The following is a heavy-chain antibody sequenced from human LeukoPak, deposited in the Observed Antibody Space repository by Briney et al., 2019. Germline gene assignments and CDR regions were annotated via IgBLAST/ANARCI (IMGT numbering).Heavy chain of an antibody. V-gene: IGHV4-61*02. D-gene: IGHD3-22*01. J-gene: IGHJ6*03. CDR2: IHTTGST. CDR1: GGSFSSGLYY. Sequence: PSQTLSLTCTVSGGSFSSGLYYWTWIRQPAGTGLEWIGRIHTTGSTNYNPSLKSRVTMSVDTSKNQFSLKLSSVTAADTAVYYCARDRYYYDSSGYIRMDVWGKGTTVTISS. CDR3: ARDRYYYDSSGYIRMDV.